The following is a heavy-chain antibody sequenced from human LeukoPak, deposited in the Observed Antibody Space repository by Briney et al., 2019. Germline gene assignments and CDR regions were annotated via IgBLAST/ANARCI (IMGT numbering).Heavy chain of an antibody. CDR1: GSTFSSYG. Sequence: GGSLRLSCVGSGSTFSSYGMSWVRQAPGKGLEWVSGISAGIGYTYYADSVRGRFTISRDNSKNTLYLQMNSLRAEDTAVYYCAKTSGYSYSYGDYWGQGTLVTVSS. J-gene: IGHJ4*02. V-gene: IGHV3-23*01. CDR3: AKTSGYSYSYGDY. D-gene: IGHD5-18*01. CDR2: ISAGIGYT.